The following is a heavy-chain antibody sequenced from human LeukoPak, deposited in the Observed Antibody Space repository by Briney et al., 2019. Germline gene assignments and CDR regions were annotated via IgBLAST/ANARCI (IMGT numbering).Heavy chain of an antibody. CDR2: ISTYNGKT. V-gene: IGHV1-18*01. J-gene: IGHJ6*02. Sequence: ASVKVSCKASVYTFTSYGISWVRQAPGQGLEWMGWISTYNGKTNYVQKLQGRVTMTTDTSTSTAYMELRSLRSDDTAVYYCVRIGYCSRINCPGEYYDHYGMDVWGQGTTGIVSS. D-gene: IGHD2-2*01. CDR3: VRIGYCSRINCPGEYYDHYGMDV. CDR1: VYTFTSYG.